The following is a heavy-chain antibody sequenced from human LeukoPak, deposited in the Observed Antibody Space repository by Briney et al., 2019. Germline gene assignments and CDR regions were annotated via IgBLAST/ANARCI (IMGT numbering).Heavy chain of an antibody. J-gene: IGHJ4*02. V-gene: IGHV4-34*01. CDR3: ARGLTMVRGVIRNYFDY. Sequence: SETLSLTCAVYGGSFSGYYWSWIRQPPGKGLEWIGEINHSGSTNYNPSLKSRVTISVDTSKNQFSLKLSSVTAADTAVYYCARGLTMVRGVIRNYFDYWGQGTLVTVSS. CDR2: INHSGST. CDR1: GGSFSGYY. D-gene: IGHD3-10*01.